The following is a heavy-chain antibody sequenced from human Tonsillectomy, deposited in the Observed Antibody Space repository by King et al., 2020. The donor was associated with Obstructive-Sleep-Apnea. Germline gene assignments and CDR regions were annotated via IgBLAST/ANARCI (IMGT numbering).Heavy chain of an antibody. Sequence: QLVQSGAEVKKPGASVKVSCKVSGYTLTELSIHWVRQAPGKGLEWMGGFDPEDGETIYAQKFQGRVTMTEDTSTDTAYMELSSLRYEDTAVYYCATDLWDCSGDSCYYDYWGQGTLVTVSS. CDR1: GYTLTELS. CDR2: FDPEDGET. J-gene: IGHJ4*02. D-gene: IGHD2-15*01. V-gene: IGHV1-24*01. CDR3: ATDLWDCSGDSCYYDY.